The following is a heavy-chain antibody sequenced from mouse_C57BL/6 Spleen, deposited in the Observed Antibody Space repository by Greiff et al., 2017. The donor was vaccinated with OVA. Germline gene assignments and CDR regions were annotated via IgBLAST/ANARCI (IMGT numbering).Heavy chain of an antibody. V-gene: IGHV1-69*01. J-gene: IGHJ2*01. CDR3: ARSGDGYYSFDY. D-gene: IGHD2-3*01. CDR1: GYTFTSYW. CDR2: IDPSDSYT. Sequence: QVQLQQPGAELVMPGASVKLSCKASGYTFTSYWMHWVKQRPGQGLEWIGEIDPSDSYTNYNQKFKGKSTLTVDKSSSTAYMQLSSLTSEDSAVYYCARSGDGYYSFDYWGQGTTLTVSS.